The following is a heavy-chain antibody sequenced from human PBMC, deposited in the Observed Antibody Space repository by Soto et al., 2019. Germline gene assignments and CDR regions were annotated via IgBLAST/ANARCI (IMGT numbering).Heavy chain of an antibody. V-gene: IGHV5-10-1*01. Sequence: PGESLKISCKGSGYNFISHWINWVRQMPGKGLEWMGRIDPSDSYTNYSPSFQGHVTISTDKPISTAYLQWSSLKASDTAMYYCASPYCNSTSCQGHDFYGMDVWGQGTTVTAP. CDR2: IDPSDSYT. D-gene: IGHD2-2*01. CDR1: GYNFISHW. CDR3: ASPYCNSTSCQGHDFYGMDV. J-gene: IGHJ6*02.